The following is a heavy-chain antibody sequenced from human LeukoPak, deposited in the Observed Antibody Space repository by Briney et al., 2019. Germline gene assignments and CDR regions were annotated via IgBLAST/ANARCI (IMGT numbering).Heavy chain of an antibody. J-gene: IGHJ4*02. Sequence: GGSLRLSCAASGFTFSSYSMNWVRQAPGKGLEWVSSISSSSSYIYYADSVKGRFTISRDNAKNSLYLQMSSLRAEDTAIYYCARALYNRGWYPDYFDSWGQGTLVTVSS. D-gene: IGHD6-19*01. V-gene: IGHV3-21*01. CDR2: ISSSSSYI. CDR1: GFTFSSYS. CDR3: ARALYNRGWYPDYFDS.